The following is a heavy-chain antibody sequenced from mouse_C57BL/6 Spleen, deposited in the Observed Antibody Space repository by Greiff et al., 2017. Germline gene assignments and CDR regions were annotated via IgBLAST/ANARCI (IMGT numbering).Heavy chain of an antibody. CDR3: ARGDYGNYVGYFDV. CDR2: INPNNGGT. J-gene: IGHJ1*03. V-gene: IGHV1-22*01. D-gene: IGHD2-1*01. Sequence: EVKLQQSGPELVKPGASVKMSCKASGYTFTDYNMHWVKQSHGKSLEWIGYINPNNGGTSYNQKFKGKATLTVNKSSSTAYMELRILTSEDSAVYYCARGDYGNYVGYFDVWGTGTTVTVSS. CDR1: GYTFTDYN.